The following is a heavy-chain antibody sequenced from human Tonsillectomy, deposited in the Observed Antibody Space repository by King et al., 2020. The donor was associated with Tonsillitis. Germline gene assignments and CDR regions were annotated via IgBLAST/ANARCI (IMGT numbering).Heavy chain of an antibody. CDR1: GGSISSGGYS. J-gene: IGHJ4*02. CDR3: ARVVEYYYDSSGSYYFDY. CDR2: IYYSGST. D-gene: IGHD3-22*01. Sequence: QLQESGPGLVKPSQTLSLTCAVSGGSISSGGYSWSWIRQPPGKGLEWIGYIYYSGSTYYNPSLKSRVTISEDTSKNQFSLKLSSVTAADTAVYYCARVVEYYYDSSGSYYFDYWGQGTLVTVSS. V-gene: IGHV4-30-4*07.